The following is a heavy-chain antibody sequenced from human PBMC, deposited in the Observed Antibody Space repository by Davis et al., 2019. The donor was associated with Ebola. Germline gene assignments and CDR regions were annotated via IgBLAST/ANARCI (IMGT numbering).Heavy chain of an antibody. Sequence: GESLKISCKASGYSFTNDWIAWVRQMPGKGLEWMGMIHPGDSDTRYSPSFQGQVTISADKSVSTAYLQWNSLEASDTALYYCARGYWHFDLWGRGTLVTVSS. J-gene: IGHJ2*01. CDR2: IHPGDSDT. V-gene: IGHV5-51*01. CDR1: GYSFTNDW. CDR3: ARGYWHFDL.